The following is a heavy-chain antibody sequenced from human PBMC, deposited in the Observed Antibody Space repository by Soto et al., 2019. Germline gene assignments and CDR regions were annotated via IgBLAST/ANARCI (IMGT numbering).Heavy chain of an antibody. V-gene: IGHV3-30-3*01. CDR2: ISYDGSNK. J-gene: IGHJ3*02. CDR3: ARELMTTLAFDI. CDR1: GFTFSSYA. Sequence: PGGSLRLSCAASGFTFSSYAMHWVRQAPGKGLEWVAVISYDGSNKYYADSVKGRFTISRDNSKNTLYLQMNSLRAEDTAVYYCARELMTTLAFDIWGQGTMVTVSS. D-gene: IGHD2-8*01.